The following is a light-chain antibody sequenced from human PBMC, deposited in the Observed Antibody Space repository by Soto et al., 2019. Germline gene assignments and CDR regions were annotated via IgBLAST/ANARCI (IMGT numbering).Light chain of an antibody. J-gene: IGKJ1*01. V-gene: IGKV1-39*01. CDR3: QQNYCRPPT. CDR1: QTISSF. Sequence: IPMTQSHSPLSASVGDRCTITCRAIQTISSFFYWYQQKPGTAPKLLIYAASSLQGGVPTMFSGGGSGTDIPLTIAMQYEEFLATYCYQQNYCRPPTFGQGTKVDIK. CDR2: AAS.